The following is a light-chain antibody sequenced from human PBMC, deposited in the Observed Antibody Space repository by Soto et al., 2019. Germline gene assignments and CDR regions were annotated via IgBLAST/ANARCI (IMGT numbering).Light chain of an antibody. CDR2: DVS. J-gene: IGLJ2*01. Sequence: QSALTQPASVSGSPGQSITISCIGTSSDVGSSNLVSWFQQHPGKAPKLMIYDVSERSSGVSRRFSGSKSGNTASLTISGLQAEDEADYYCSSARDNTHVLFGGGTKLTVL. CDR3: CSSARDNTHVL. CDR1: SSDVGSSNL. V-gene: IGLV2-23*02.